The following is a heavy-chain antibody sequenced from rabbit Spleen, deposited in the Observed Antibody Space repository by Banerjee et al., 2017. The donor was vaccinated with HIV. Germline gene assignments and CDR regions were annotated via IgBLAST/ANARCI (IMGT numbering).Heavy chain of an antibody. V-gene: IGHV1S40*01. CDR2: IYTGDGNT. CDR1: GFSFSSGYD. Sequence: QSLEESGGGLVQPEGSLTLTCTASGFSFSSGYDMCWVRQAPGKGLEWIACIYTGDGNTYYASWAKGRFTISKTSSTVDLKMTSLTAADTATYFCARSGSDYYGPYYLNLWGPGTLVTVS. D-gene: IGHD1-1*01. CDR3: ARSGSDYYGPYYLNL. J-gene: IGHJ4*01.